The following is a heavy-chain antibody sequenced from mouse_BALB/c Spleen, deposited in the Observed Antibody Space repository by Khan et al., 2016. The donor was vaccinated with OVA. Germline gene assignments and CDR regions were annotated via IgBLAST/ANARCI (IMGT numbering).Heavy chain of an antibody. Sequence: EVQLVESGTVLARPGASVKMSCKASGYSFTSYWMHWVKQRPGQGLEWIGAIYPGNSDTSYNQKFKGKAKLTAVTSASTAYMELSSLTNEDSAVYYCTDGKSVGWFAYWGQGTLVTVAA. CDR3: TDGKSVGWFAY. J-gene: IGHJ3*01. V-gene: IGHV1-5*01. CDR2: IYPGNSDT. D-gene: IGHD2-1*01. CDR1: GYSFTSYW.